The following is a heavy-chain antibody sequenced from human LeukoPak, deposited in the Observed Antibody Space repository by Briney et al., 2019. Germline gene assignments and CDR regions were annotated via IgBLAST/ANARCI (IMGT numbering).Heavy chain of an antibody. Sequence: SVTVSCKASGGTFSSYAISWVRQAPGQGLEWMGGIISMFDTANYAQRFQGRVTITADESTSTAYMELRSLRSEDTAVYYCARDRGYCSSTSCYTLDYWGQGTLVTVSS. V-gene: IGHV1-69*13. CDR2: IISMFDTA. CDR1: GGTFSSYA. J-gene: IGHJ4*02. D-gene: IGHD2-2*02. CDR3: ARDRGYCSSTSCYTLDY.